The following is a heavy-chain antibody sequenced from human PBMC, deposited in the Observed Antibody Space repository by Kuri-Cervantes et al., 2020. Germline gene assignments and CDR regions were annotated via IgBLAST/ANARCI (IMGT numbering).Heavy chain of an antibody. V-gene: IGHV1-69*06. Sequence: SVKVSCKASGGTFSGYAISWVRQAPGQGLEWMGGIIPIFGTANYAQKFQGRVTITADKSTSTAYMELSSLRSEGTAVYYCARGLGNGVESAFDIWGQGTMVTVSS. CDR2: IIPIFGTA. CDR1: GGTFSGYA. D-gene: IGHD2-8*01. J-gene: IGHJ3*02. CDR3: ARGLGNGVESAFDI.